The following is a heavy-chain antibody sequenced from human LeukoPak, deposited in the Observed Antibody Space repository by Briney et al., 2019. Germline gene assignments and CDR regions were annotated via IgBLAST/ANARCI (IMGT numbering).Heavy chain of an antibody. D-gene: IGHD5-18*01. CDR2: IKEDGSDK. J-gene: IGHJ4*02. V-gene: IGHV3-7*01. CDR3: AREGGIYSYGYGRSDY. CDR1: GFTFTSYW. Sequence: GGSLRLSCAASGFTFTSYWMSWVRQAPGKGLEWVANIKEDGSDKYYVDSVKGRFTISRDNAKNSLYLQMNSLRAEDTAVYYCAREGGIYSYGYGRSDYWGQGTLVTVSS.